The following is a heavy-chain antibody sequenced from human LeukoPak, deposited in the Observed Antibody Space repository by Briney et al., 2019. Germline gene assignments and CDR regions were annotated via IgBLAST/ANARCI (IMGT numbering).Heavy chain of an antibody. CDR1: GGSLSSYY. Sequence: SETLSLTCTVSGGSLSSYYWSWVRQPPGKGLEGIGYIYYSGSTNYNPSLTSRVTISVDTSKNQFSLKLSSVTAADTAAYYCARDRGYCSGGSCYPFDYWGQGTLVTVSS. J-gene: IGHJ4*02. D-gene: IGHD2-15*01. CDR3: ARDRGYCSGGSCYPFDY. CDR2: IYYSGST. V-gene: IGHV4-59*01.